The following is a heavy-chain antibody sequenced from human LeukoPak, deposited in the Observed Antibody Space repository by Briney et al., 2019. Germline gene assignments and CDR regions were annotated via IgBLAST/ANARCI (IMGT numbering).Heavy chain of an antibody. J-gene: IGHJ6*03. V-gene: IGHV4-61*09. Sequence: SETLSLTCTVSGGSINSDNAYWSWIRQPAGKTLEWIGHIYFNGRTSSNPSLETRVTISVDTSKRQFSLRLNSVTAADTAVYYCARVSPYTVFVVLTSYYYYMDVWGKGTPVTVSS. CDR2: IYFNGRT. CDR3: ARVSPYTVFVVLTSYYYYMDV. CDR1: GGSINSDNAY. D-gene: IGHD2-21*01.